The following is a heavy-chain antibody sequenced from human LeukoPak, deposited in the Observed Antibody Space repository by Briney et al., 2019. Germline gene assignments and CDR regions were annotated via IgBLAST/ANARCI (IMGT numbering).Heavy chain of an antibody. D-gene: IGHD3-22*01. CDR1: GGTFSSYG. V-gene: IGHV1-69*06. Sequence: ASVKVSCKASGGTFSSYGISWVRQAPGQGLEWMGGIISIFGTTNYAQKFQGRVTITADISTRTAYMELGSLRSEDTAVYYCAIFDYYDSSGEINYYFDYWGQGTLVTVSS. CDR3: AIFDYYDSSGEINYYFDY. CDR2: IISIFGTT. J-gene: IGHJ4*02.